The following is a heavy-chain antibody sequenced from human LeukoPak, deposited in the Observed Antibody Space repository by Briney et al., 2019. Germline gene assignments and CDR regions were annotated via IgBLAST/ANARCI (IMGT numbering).Heavy chain of an antibody. J-gene: IGHJ6*03. V-gene: IGHV3-7*04. Sequence: GGSLRLSCAASGFTFSSYWMSWVRQAPGKGLEWVANIKQDGSEKYYVDSVKGRFTISRDNAKNSLYLQMNSLRAEDTAVYYCARVRTSMIVVVSYYMDVWGKGTTVTVSS. CDR1: GFTFSSYW. D-gene: IGHD3-22*01. CDR3: ARVRTSMIVVVSYYMDV. CDR2: IKQDGSEK.